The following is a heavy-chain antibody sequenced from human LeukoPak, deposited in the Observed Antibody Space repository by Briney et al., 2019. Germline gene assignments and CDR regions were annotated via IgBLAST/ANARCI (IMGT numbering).Heavy chain of an antibody. Sequence: GESLKISCKGSGYSFTTYWISWVRQMPGKGLEWMGRIDPSDSYTNYSPSFQGHVTISADKSISTAYLQWSSLKASDTAMYYCARSEDGDSHYWGQGTLVTVSS. CDR2: IDPSDSYT. J-gene: IGHJ4*02. CDR3: ARSEDGDSHY. D-gene: IGHD4-17*01. V-gene: IGHV5-10-1*01. CDR1: GYSFTTYW.